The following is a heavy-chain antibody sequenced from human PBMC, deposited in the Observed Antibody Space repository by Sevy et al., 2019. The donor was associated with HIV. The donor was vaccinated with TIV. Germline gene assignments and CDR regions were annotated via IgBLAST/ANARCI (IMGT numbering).Heavy chain of an antibody. V-gene: IGHV3-23*01. J-gene: IGHJ6*02. CDR1: GFTFRSYA. D-gene: IGHD1-26*01. Sequence: GGSLRLSCVASGFTFRSYAISWVRQAPGKGLEWVAAISGSGGSTYYADFVKGRFTISRDNSKNTLYLQMNSLRGEDTAVYFCAKDPRSTSNTYYYYGMDVWGQGTTVTVSS. CDR3: AKDPRSTSNTYYYYGMDV. CDR2: ISGSGGST.